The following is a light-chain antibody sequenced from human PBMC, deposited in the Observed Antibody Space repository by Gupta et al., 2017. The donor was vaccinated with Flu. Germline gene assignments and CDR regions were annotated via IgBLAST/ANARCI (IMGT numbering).Light chain of an antibody. CDR1: NIGGKT. CDR2: DNS. Sequence: SSTCGRNNIGGKTVDWYQQQPGQAPVLLIYDNSGRPSGIPERFSGSNSGTTATMTISRVEAGDEADYYCQVWDDSSDLVVFGGGTKLTVL. J-gene: IGLJ2*01. V-gene: IGLV3-21*02. CDR3: QVWDDSSDLVV.